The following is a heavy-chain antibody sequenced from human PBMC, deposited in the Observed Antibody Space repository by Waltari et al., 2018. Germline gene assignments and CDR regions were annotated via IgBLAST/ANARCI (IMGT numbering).Heavy chain of an antibody. CDR2: IIAIFGTA. V-gene: IGHV1-69*01. D-gene: IGHD6-19*01. Sequence: QVQLVQSGAEVKKPGSSVKVSCKASGGTFSSYAISWVRQAPGQGLEWMGGIIAIFGTANYAQKFQGRVTITADESTSTAYMELSSLRSEDTAVYYCARDTGYSSGWYHPYYFDYWGQGTLVTVSS. CDR1: GGTFSSYA. CDR3: ARDTGYSSGWYHPYYFDY. J-gene: IGHJ4*02.